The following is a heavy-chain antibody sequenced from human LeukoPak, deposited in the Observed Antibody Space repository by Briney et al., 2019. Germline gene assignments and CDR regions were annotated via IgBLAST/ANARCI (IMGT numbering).Heavy chain of an antibody. CDR1: GLTFSTYV. D-gene: IGHD1-1*01. Sequence: QSGGSLTLSCAASGLTFSTYVMSWVRQAPGEGLEWVSAISGSGGSTYYAGSVKGRFTISRDNSKNTLYLQMNSLGADDTAVYYCAKGNWRYFGYWGQGTLVTVSS. J-gene: IGHJ4*02. CDR2: ISGSGGST. CDR3: AKGNWRYFGY. V-gene: IGHV3-23*01.